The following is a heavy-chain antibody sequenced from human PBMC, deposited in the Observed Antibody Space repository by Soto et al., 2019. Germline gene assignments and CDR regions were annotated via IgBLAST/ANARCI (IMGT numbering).Heavy chain of an antibody. J-gene: IGHJ2*01. V-gene: IGHV4-34*01. D-gene: IGHD4-17*01. CDR1: GGSFSGYY. Sequence: QVKLQQWGAGLLKPSETLSLTCAGYGGSFSGYYCGWIRQPPVKGVERIGEINHSGSTNYNPSRKSRVTISEDTPKNHFSLKLSSVTAADTAVYYCARAQDYGDYEDWYFDLWGRGTLVTVSS. CDR2: INHSGST. CDR3: ARAQDYGDYEDWYFDL.